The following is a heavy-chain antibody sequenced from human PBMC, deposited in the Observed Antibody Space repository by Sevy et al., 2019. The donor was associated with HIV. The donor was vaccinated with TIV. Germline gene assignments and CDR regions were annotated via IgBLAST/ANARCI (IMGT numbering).Heavy chain of an antibody. CDR2: IWYDGSNK. V-gene: IGHV3-33*01. CDR3: ARDHYYDSSGGAFDI. J-gene: IGHJ3*02. D-gene: IGHD3-22*01. Sequence: GGSLRLSCAASGFTFSSYGMHWVRQAPGKGLEWVAVIWYDGSNKYYADSVKGRFTISRDNSKNTLYLQMNSLRAEDTAVYCCARDHYYDSSGGAFDIWGQGTMVTVSS. CDR1: GFTFSSYG.